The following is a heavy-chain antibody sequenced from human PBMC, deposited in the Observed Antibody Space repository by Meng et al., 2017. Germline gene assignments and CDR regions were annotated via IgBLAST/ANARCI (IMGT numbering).Heavy chain of an antibody. D-gene: IGHD3-22*01. CDR2: ISSSNSYI. V-gene: IGHV3-21*01. Sequence: GESLKISWAASGFTFSSYSMNWVRQAPGKGLEWGSSISSSNSYIYYADSVKGRFTISRDNAKNSLYLQMNSLRAEDTAVYYCARGGVLLVVADDAFDIWGQGTMVTVSS. J-gene: IGHJ3*02. CDR1: GFTFSSYS. CDR3: ARGGVLLVVADDAFDI.